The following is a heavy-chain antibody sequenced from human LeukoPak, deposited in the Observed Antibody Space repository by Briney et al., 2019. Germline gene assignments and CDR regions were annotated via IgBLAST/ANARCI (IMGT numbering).Heavy chain of an antibody. J-gene: IGHJ5*02. Sequence: LSGGSLRLSCAASGFSLSSYAVTWVRQAPGKGLEWVSVMSGSGGATYYADSVKGRFTISRDNSKNTLYLQMNSLRAEDTAVYYCAKDRSDTAMVNNWFDPWGQGTLVTVSS. CDR3: AKDRSDTAMVNNWFDP. CDR1: GFSLSSYA. V-gene: IGHV3-23*01. D-gene: IGHD5-18*01. CDR2: MSGSGGAT.